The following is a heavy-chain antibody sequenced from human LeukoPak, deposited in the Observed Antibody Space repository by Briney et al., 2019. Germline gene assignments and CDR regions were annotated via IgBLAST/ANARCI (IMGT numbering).Heavy chain of an antibody. D-gene: IGHD4-23*01. CDR2: IYYSGST. CDR3: ARGLADYGGNPRFYYYYMDV. J-gene: IGHJ6*03. Sequence: PSETLSLTCTVSGGSISSSSYYWGWIRQPPGKGLEWIGSIYYSGSTYYNPSLKSRVTISVDTSKNQFSLKLSSVTAADTAVYYCARGLADYGGNPRFYYYYMDVWGKGTTVTISS. V-gene: IGHV4-39*07. CDR1: GGSISSSSYY.